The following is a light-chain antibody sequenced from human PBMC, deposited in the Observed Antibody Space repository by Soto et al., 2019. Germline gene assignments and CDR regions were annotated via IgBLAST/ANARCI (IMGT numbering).Light chain of an antibody. J-gene: IGKJ4*01. Sequence: DIQLTQSPSFLSASVGDRVTLTCRASQDITSYLAWYQQKPGKAPKLLIYAASTLQSGVPSWFSGSGSGTEFTLTISSLQPEDFATYYCQQLNSYPVTFGGGTKVEIK. V-gene: IGKV1-9*01. CDR1: QDITSY. CDR3: QQLNSYPVT. CDR2: AAS.